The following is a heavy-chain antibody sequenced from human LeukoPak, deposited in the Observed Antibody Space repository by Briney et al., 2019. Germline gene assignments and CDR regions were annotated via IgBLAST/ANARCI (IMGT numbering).Heavy chain of an antibody. Sequence: SETLSLTCAVYGGSFSGSYWSWIRQPPGKGLEWIGEINHSGSTNYNPSLKSRVTISVDTSKNQFSLKLSSVTAADTAVYYCARGGRYYYDSSGYPFDYWGQGTLVTVSS. CDR3: ARGGRYYYDSSGYPFDY. CDR2: INHSGST. J-gene: IGHJ4*02. CDR1: GGSFSGSY. V-gene: IGHV4-34*01. D-gene: IGHD3-22*01.